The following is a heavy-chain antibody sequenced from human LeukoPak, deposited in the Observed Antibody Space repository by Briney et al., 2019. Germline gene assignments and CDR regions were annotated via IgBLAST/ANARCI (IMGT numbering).Heavy chain of an antibody. D-gene: IGHD2-15*01. Sequence: KPSETLSLTCAVYGGSFSGYYWSWIRQPPGKGLEWIGEINHSGSTNYNPSLKSRVTISVDTSKNQFSLKLSSVTAADTAVYYCARGPYCSGGSCYAVDWGQGTLVTVSS. CDR2: INHSGST. V-gene: IGHV4-34*01. J-gene: IGHJ4*02. CDR3: ARGPYCSGGSCYAVD. CDR1: GGSFSGYY.